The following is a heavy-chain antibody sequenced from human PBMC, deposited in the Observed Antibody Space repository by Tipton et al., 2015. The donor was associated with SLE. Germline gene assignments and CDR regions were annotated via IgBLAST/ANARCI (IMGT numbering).Heavy chain of an antibody. CDR3: ARAAYCSSTSCYYDY. J-gene: IGHJ4*02. CDR2: IYYSGST. CDR1: SGSISSHY. Sequence: TLSLTCTVSSGSISSHYWSWIRQPPGKGLEWIGYIYYSGSTNYNPSLKSRITISMDTSKNQFSVQLRFVTAADTAVYYCARAAYCSSTSCYYDYWGQGTLVTVSS. D-gene: IGHD2-2*01. V-gene: IGHV4-59*11.